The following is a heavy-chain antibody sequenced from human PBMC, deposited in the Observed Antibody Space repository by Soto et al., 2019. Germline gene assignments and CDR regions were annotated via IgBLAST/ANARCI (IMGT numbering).Heavy chain of an antibody. Sequence: ASVKVSCKASGYTFTSYAMHWVRQAPGQRLEWMGWINAGNGNTKYSQKFQGRVTITRDTSASTAYMELSSLRSEDTAVYYCAGGTYYYDRSGYYFDAFDIWGQGTMVTLSS. CDR2: INAGNGNT. CDR3: AGGTYYYDRSGYYFDAFDI. V-gene: IGHV1-3*01. J-gene: IGHJ3*02. CDR1: GYTFTSYA. D-gene: IGHD3-22*01.